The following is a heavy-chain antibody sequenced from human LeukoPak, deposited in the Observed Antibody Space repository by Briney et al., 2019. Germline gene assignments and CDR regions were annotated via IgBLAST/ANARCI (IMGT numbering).Heavy chain of an antibody. CDR3: ARGPRNDP. Sequence: ASVKVSCKTSGYPFTTWEINWVRQAAGQGLEWMGWVHPNSGKTAYAQKFQGRVTMTRDTSISTAYMELSGLRFDDTAVYFCARGPRNDPWGQGTLVTVSS. J-gene: IGHJ5*02. V-gene: IGHV1-8*01. CDR2: VHPNSGKT. D-gene: IGHD1-14*01. CDR1: GYPFTTWE.